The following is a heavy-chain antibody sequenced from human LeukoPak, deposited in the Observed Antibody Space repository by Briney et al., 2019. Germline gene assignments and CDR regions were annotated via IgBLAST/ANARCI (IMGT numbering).Heavy chain of an antibody. D-gene: IGHD6-6*01. Sequence: GGSLRLSCAASGFTVSSDYIAWVRQAPGKGREWVSVVYSGGETYYAESVKGRFTVSRDNSKNTVYLQMNSLRAEDTAVYFCARGGIAARPSDSWGQGTLVTVSS. CDR2: VYSGGET. V-gene: IGHV3-66*01. CDR3: ARGGIAARPSDS. J-gene: IGHJ4*02. CDR1: GFTVSSDY.